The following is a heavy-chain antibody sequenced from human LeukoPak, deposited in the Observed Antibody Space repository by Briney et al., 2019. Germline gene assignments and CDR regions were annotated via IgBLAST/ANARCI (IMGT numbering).Heavy chain of an antibody. CDR1: GGSFSGYY. CDR2: IYYSGRT. CDR3: ARGGSPIVVVPAAMSHWFDP. V-gene: IGHV4-34*01. Sequence: PSETLSLTCAVYGGSFSGYYWGWIRQPPGKGLEWVGSIYYSGRTYYNPSLKSRVTLSVDTSKNQFSLKLSSVTAADTAVYYCARGGSPIVVVPAAMSHWFDPWGQGTLVTVSS. D-gene: IGHD2-2*01. J-gene: IGHJ5*02.